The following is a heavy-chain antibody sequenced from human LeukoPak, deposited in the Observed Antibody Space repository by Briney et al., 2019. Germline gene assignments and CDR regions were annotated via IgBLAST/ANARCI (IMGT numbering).Heavy chain of an antibody. V-gene: IGHV4-61*01. J-gene: IGHJ4*02. Sequence: SENLSLNCTVSGGSVSSGSYYWSWIRQPPGKGLEWIGYIYYSGSTNYNPSLKSRVTISVDTSKNQFSLKLSSVTAADTAVYYCARYSGYDYLDYWGQGTLVTVSS. CDR2: IYYSGST. CDR3: ARYSGYDYLDY. D-gene: IGHD5-12*01. CDR1: GGSVSSGSYY.